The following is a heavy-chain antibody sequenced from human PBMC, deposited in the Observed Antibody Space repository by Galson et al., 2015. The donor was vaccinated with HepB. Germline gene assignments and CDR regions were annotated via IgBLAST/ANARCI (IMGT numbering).Heavy chain of an antibody. J-gene: IGHJ4*02. CDR3: ARHVAAAADRGDY. V-gene: IGHV4-39*01. D-gene: IGHD6-13*01. CDR1: GGSISSSSYY. CDR2: ISYSGST. Sequence: SETLSLTCTVSGGSISSSSYYWGWIRQPPGKGLEWIGSISYSGSTHYNPSLKSRVTISVDTSNNQFSVKLTSVTAADTAVYFCARHVAAAADRGDYWGQGTLVTVSS.